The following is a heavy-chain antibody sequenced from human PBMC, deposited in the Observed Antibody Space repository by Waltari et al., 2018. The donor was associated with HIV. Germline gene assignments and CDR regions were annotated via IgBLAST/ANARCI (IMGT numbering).Heavy chain of an antibody. CDR1: GFPFSHYG. J-gene: IGHJ6*02. CDR2: IRDDGSEK. V-gene: IGHV3-30*02. D-gene: IGHD5-18*01. CDR3: AKTTMVTPDYYYGVDD. Sequence: QVQLVESGGGVVQPGGSLRLSCAASGFPFSHYGLHWVRQGPGKGLGWVAFIRDDGSEKYYAIFVKGRFTIARDNSKNRLYRQTNSLRAEDTAVYYGAKTTMVTPDYYYGVDDWGQGATVTVSS.